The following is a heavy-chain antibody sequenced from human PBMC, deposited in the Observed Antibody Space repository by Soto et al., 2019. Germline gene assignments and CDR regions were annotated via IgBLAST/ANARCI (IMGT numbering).Heavy chain of an antibody. V-gene: IGHV3-30*18. D-gene: IGHD5-18*01. CDR1: GFTFSSYG. CDR2: ISYDGSNK. CDR3: AKEQVDTAMLVGPWFDP. J-gene: IGHJ5*02. Sequence: GGSLRLSCAASGFTFSSYGMHWVRQAPGKGLEWVAVISYDGSNKYYADSVKGRFTISRDNSKNTLYLQMNSLRAEDTAVYYCAKEQVDTAMLVGPWFDPWGQGTLVTVSS.